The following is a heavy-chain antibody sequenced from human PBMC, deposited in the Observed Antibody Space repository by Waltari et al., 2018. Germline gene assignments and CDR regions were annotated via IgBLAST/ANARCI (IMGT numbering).Heavy chain of an antibody. CDR3: ARCYYDSSGYLDAFDI. V-gene: IGHV4-34*01. Sequence: QVQLQQWGAGLLKPSETLSLTCAVYGGSFSGYYWSWIRQPPGKGLEWIGEINHSGSTNYNPSLKSRVTISVDTSKNQFSLKLSSVTAADTAVYYCARCYYDSSGYLDAFDIWGQGTMVTVSS. CDR1: GGSFSGYY. CDR2: INHSGST. D-gene: IGHD3-22*01. J-gene: IGHJ3*02.